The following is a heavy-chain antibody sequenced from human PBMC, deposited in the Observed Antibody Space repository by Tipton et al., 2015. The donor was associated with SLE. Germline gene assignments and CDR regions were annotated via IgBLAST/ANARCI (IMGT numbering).Heavy chain of an antibody. D-gene: IGHD4-11*01. V-gene: IGHV4-61*09. CDR1: GGSISSGSYY. Sequence: TLSLTCTVSGGSISSGSYYWSWIRQPAGKGLEWIGYIYYSGSTYYNPSLKSRVTISIDTSKNQFSLKMTSVTAADTAIYYCVRDPLRDYIQRKDWYFDLWGRGTLVTVSS. CDR2: IYYSGST. J-gene: IGHJ2*01. CDR3: VRDPLRDYIQRKDWYFDL.